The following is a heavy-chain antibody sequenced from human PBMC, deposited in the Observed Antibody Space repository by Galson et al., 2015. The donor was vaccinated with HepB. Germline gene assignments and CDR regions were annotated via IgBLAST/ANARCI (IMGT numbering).Heavy chain of an antibody. J-gene: IGHJ4*02. CDR1: GFTLDDYG. Sequence: SLRLSCAASGFTLDDYGISWVRQAPGKGLEWVAGSNWNGGNTGYADSVQGRFTISRDDAKNSLHLQMNSLRAEDTALYYCVRAGDDSGWDFEYWGQGTLVIVSS. D-gene: IGHD3-22*01. V-gene: IGHV3-20*04. CDR2: SNWNGGNT. CDR3: VRAGDDSGWDFEY.